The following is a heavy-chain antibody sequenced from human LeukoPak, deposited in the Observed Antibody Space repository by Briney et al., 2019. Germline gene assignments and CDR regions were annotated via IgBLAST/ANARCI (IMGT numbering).Heavy chain of an antibody. CDR1: GDSISSYY. CDR3: ARERYYYDSSGYPTYFDY. D-gene: IGHD3-22*01. V-gene: IGHV4-59*01. CDR2: IYYSGST. J-gene: IGHJ4*02. Sequence: SETLSLTCTVSGDSISSYYWSGIRQPPGKELEWIGYIYYSGSTNYNPSLKSRVTISIDTSKNQFSLNLISVTAADTAVYYCARERYYYDSSGYPTYFDYWGQGTLVTVSS.